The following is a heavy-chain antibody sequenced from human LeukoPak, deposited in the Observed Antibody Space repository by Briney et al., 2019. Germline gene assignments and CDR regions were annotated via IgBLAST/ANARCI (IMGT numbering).Heavy chain of an antibody. CDR3: ARGGHLTQFDP. J-gene: IGHJ5*02. Sequence: SETLSLTCTVSGGSISSYYWSWIQQPPGKGLEWIGYIYYSGSTNYNPSLKSRVTISVDRSKNQFSLKLSSVTAADTAVYYCARGGHLTQFDPWGQGTLVTVSP. V-gene: IGHV4-59*12. CDR1: GGSISSYY. D-gene: IGHD3-3*02. CDR2: IYYSGST.